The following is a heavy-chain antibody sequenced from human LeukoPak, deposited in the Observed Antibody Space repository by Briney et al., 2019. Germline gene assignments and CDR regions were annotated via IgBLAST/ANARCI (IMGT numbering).Heavy chain of an antibody. CDR1: GFTFSSYG. Sequence: GGSLRLSCAAFGFTFSSYGISWVRQAPGQGLEWMGWISAYNGNTNYAQKLQGRVTMTTDTSTSTAYMELRSLRSDDTAVYYCARDPAVAGTGFDYWGQGTLVTVSS. CDR3: ARDPAVAGTGFDY. CDR2: ISAYNGNT. V-gene: IGHV1-18*01. J-gene: IGHJ4*02. D-gene: IGHD6-19*01.